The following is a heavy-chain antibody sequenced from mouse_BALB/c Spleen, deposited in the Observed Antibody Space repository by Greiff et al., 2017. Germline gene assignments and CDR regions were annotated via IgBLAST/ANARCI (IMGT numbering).Heavy chain of an antibody. CDR3: AGSGCWGGGVEV. V-gene: IGHV5-17*02. J-gene: IGHJ1*01. CDR2: ISSGSSTI. CDR1: GFTFSSFG. Sequence: EVKLVESGGGLVQPGGSRKLSCAASGFTFSSFGMHWVRQAPEKGLEWVAYISSGSSTIYYADTVKGRFTISRDNPKNTLFLQMTSLRSEDTAMYYCAGSGCWGGGVEVWGAGTTVTVSS. D-gene: IGHD3-1*01.